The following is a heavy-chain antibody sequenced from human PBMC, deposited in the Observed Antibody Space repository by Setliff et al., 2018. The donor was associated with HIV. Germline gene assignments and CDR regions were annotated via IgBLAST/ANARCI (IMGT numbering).Heavy chain of an antibody. CDR3: AKDLYSSSSGLVSDY. J-gene: IGHJ4*02. D-gene: IGHD6-6*01. CDR1: GFTFSHYG. V-gene: IGHV3-30*02. CDR2: ILHDGSDK. Sequence: GGSLRLSCVVSGFTFSHYGMHWVRQAPGKGLEWVAFILHDGSDKDCSDSVKGRFTISRDNSKNTLYLQMNSLRAEDTAVYYCAKDLYSSSSGLVSDYWGQGTLVTVSS.